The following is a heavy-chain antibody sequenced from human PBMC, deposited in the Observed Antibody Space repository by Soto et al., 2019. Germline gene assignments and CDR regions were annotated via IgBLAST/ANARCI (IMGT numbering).Heavy chain of an antibody. D-gene: IGHD6-13*01. CDR3: ARHLAAAGPFDC. Sequence: QVQLVQSGAEVKKPGASVKVSCKASGYTFTNYAFSWVRQAPGQGLEWMGWISAYNGNTNYPQKLQGRVTMTTDTSTSTAYMELRSLRSVDTAVYYCARHLAAAGPFDCWGQGTLVTVSS. J-gene: IGHJ4*02. CDR2: ISAYNGNT. V-gene: IGHV1-18*01. CDR1: GYTFTNYA.